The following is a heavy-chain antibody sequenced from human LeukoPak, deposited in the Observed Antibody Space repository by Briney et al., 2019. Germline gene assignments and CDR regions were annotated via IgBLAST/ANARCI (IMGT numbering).Heavy chain of an antibody. Sequence: GGSLRLSCAASGFTFSSYWMHWVRQAPGKGLVWVSRLNSDGTTTRYADSVKGRFSIARDKAKNTLYLHMNSLRAEDTAVYYCARGGRDTSGYYYVPASHDAFDIWGQGQWSPS. D-gene: IGHD3-22*01. CDR2: LNSDGTTT. V-gene: IGHV3-74*01. J-gene: IGHJ3*02. CDR1: GFTFSSYW. CDR3: ARGGRDTSGYYYVPASHDAFDI.